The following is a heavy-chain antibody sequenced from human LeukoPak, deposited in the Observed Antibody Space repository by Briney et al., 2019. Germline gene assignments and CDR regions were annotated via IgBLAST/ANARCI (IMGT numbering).Heavy chain of an antibody. CDR3: ARGRGGYCSGGSCYSGYYYYYGMDV. J-gene: IGHJ6*04. CDR2: INRSGST. Sequence: SETLSLTCAVYGWSFSGYYWSWIRQPPGKGLGWIGEINRSGSTTNNPSLKSRVTLSVDTSKNQVSLKLSSVTAADTAVYYCARGRGGYCSGGSCYSGYYYYYGMDVWGKGTTVTVSS. D-gene: IGHD2-15*01. CDR1: GWSFSGYY. V-gene: IGHV4-34*01.